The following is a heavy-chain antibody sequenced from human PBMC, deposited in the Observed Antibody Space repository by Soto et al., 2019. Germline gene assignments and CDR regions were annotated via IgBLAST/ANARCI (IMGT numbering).Heavy chain of an antibody. D-gene: IGHD4-17*01. CDR3: ARDRYGDYEGAACDY. J-gene: IGHJ4*01. Sequence: ASVKVSCKASGYTFTGYGISWVRQAPVQGLEWMGWISAYNGNTNYAQKLQGRVTMTTDTSTRTAYMELRSLRSDDTAVYYCARDRYGDYEGAACDYWGHGTRVTVSS. CDR2: ISAYNGNT. V-gene: IGHV1-18*04. CDR1: GYTFTGYG.